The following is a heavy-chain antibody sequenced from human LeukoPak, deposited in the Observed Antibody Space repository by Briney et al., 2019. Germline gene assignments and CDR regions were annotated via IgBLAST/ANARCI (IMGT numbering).Heavy chain of an antibody. CDR1: GFPFKNYV. J-gene: IGHJ4*02. V-gene: IGHV3-30*02. Sequence: GGSLRLSCAASGFPFKNYVIHWVRLPPGKGLEGVAFFRYDGNHEYYADSVKGRFTFPRDNSKNTLVLQMDSLRTEDTAVYYCASRPTGFDWGPFDYWGQGTLVTVSS. D-gene: IGHD5-12*01. CDR2: FRYDGNHE. CDR3: ASRPTGFDWGPFDY.